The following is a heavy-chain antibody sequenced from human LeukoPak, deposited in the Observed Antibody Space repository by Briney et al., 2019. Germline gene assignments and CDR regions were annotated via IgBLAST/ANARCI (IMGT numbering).Heavy chain of an antibody. J-gene: IGHJ3*01. CDR3: AREFSSKLEWLAYVTGDDAFDV. V-gene: IGHV1-2*02. CDR2: VNPKTGGT. Sequence: ASVKVSCKAFGYSFTGYHLHWVRQAPRQGLEWMGWVNPKTGGTNYARKFQGRVTMTRDTSINTVNMELSRLTSDDTAVYYCAREFSSKLEWLAYVTGDDAFDVWGRETRITVS. CDR1: GYSFTGYH. D-gene: IGHD3-3*01.